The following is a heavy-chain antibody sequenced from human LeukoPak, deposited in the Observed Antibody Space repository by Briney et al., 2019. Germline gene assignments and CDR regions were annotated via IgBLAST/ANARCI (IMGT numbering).Heavy chain of an antibody. CDR3: ARGQPGSGYDY. CDR1: VGTFSSYA. Sequence: ASVKVSCKASVGTFSSYAISWVRQAPGQGLEWMGGIIPIFGTANYAQKLQGRVTITADESTSTAYMELSSLRSEDTAVYYCARGQPGSGYDYWGQGTLVTVSS. D-gene: IGHD5-12*01. V-gene: IGHV1-69*01. J-gene: IGHJ4*02. CDR2: IIPIFGTA.